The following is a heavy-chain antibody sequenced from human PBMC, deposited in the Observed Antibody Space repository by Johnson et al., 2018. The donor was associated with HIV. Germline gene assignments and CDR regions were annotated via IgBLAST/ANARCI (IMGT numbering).Heavy chain of an antibody. CDR2: ISYDGSEK. CDR1: GFTFSNYA. V-gene: IGHV3-30*03. D-gene: IGHD4-17*01. CDR3: ARDRFGDSDAFDI. J-gene: IGHJ3*02. Sequence: QVQLVESGGGVVQPGRSLRLSCAVSGFTFSNYAMHWVRQAPGKGLEWVALISYDGSEKYYVASVKGRFTISRDNAKNSLYLQLNSLRADDTAVSFCARDRFGDSDAFDIWGQGTMVTVSS.